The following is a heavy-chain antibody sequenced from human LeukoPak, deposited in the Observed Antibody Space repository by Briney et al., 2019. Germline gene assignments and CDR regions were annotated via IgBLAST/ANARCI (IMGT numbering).Heavy chain of an antibody. CDR1: GGSLSASR. V-gene: IGHV4-34*01. CDR2: IDETERT. J-gene: IGHJ4*02. D-gene: IGHD2-2*01. Sequence: SETLSLSCAVYGGSLSASRWSWLRQPPGEGLEWIGEIDETERTTYNPSLMSRVTIPEDRSRNQIFLRLNSIIAADTAVYYCARGHVPALWGPGTRVTVSS. CDR3: ARGHVPAL.